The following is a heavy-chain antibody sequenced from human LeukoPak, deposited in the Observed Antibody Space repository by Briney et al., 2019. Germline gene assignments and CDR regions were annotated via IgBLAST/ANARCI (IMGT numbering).Heavy chain of an antibody. V-gene: IGHV3-48*01. Sequence: RGSLRLSCAASGFTFSTFSMNWVRQAPGKGLEWVSYISSNSGTIYYADSVTGRFTISRDNAKNSLSLQMNSLRREDTAVYYCARDLISGAYTFDYWGQGILVTVSS. CDR1: GFTFSTFS. J-gene: IGHJ4*02. CDR2: ISSNSGTI. D-gene: IGHD1-26*01. CDR3: ARDLISGAYTFDY.